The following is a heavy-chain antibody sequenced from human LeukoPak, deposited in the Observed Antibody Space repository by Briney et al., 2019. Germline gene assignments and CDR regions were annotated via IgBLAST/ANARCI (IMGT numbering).Heavy chain of an antibody. CDR2: ISSSGSTI. D-gene: IGHD3-3*01. V-gene: IGHV3-11*04. J-gene: IGHJ4*02. CDR3: ARDSRVSDYDFWSGYYKGNFDY. CDR1: GFTFSDYY. Sequence: GGSLRLSCAASGFTFSDYYMSWIRQAPGKGLEWVSYISSSGSTIYYADSVKGRFTISRDNAKNSLYLQMNSLRAEDTAVYYCARDSRVSDYDFWSGYYKGNFDYWGQGTLVTVSS.